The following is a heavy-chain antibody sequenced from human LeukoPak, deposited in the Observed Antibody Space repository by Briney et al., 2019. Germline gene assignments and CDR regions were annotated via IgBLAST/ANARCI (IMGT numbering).Heavy chain of an antibody. CDR3: ARVDRASRFLEWDLRSYYMDV. V-gene: IGHV3-7*01. CDR1: GFTFSSYW. CDR2: IKQDGSEK. D-gene: IGHD3-3*01. J-gene: IGHJ6*03. Sequence: PGGSLRLSCAASGFTFSSYWMSWVRQAPGQGLELVANIKQDGSEKYYVDSVKGRFTISRDNAKNSLYLQMNSLRAEDTAVYYCARVDRASRFLEWDLRSYYMDVWGKGTTVTVSS.